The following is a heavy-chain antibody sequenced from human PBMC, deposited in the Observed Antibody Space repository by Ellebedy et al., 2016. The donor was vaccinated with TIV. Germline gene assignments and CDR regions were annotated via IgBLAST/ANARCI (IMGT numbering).Heavy chain of an antibody. D-gene: IGHD2-15*01. CDR1: GGSFSGYY. Sequence: SETLSLTCAVYGGSFSGYYWSWIRQPPGKGLEWIGEINHSGSTNYNPSLKSRVTISVDTSKNQFSLKLSSVTAADTAVYYCARGNIVVVVAATQARSYFDYWGQGTLVTVSS. J-gene: IGHJ4*02. CDR3: ARGNIVVVVAATQARSYFDY. CDR2: INHSGST. V-gene: IGHV4-34*01.